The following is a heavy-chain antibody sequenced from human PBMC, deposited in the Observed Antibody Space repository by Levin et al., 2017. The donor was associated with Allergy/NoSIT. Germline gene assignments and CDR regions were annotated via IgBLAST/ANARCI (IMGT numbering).Heavy chain of an antibody. CDR3: ATGRSAHLIAAAGGWFDP. CDR2: INHSGST. D-gene: IGHD6-13*01. Sequence: KASETLSLTCAVYGGSFSGYYWSWIRQPPGKGLEWIGEINHSGSTNYNPSLKSRVTITVDTSKNQFSLKLSSVTAADTAVYYCATGRSAHLIAAAGGWFDPWGQGTLVTVSS. J-gene: IGHJ5*02. V-gene: IGHV4-34*01. CDR1: GGSFSGYY.